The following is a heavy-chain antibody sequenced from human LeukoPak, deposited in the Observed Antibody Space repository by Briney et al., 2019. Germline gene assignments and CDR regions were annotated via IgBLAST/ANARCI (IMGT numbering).Heavy chain of an antibody. CDR2: ITHSGST. D-gene: IGHD3-22*01. CDR3: ARGRRRTSITMIQRTAAAFDI. J-gene: IGHJ3*02. V-gene: IGHV4-34*01. Sequence: KPSETLSLTCAVYGGSFSGYYWSWIRQPPGKGLEWIGQITHSGSTNYNPSLKSRVTQSVDTSKNRFSLKLSSVTAADTAVYYCARGRRRTSITMIQRTAAAFDIWGQGTMVTVSS. CDR1: GGSFSGYY.